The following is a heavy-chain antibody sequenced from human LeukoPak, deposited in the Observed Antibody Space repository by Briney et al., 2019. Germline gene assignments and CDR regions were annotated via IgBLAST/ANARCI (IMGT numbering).Heavy chain of an antibody. D-gene: IGHD3-22*01. V-gene: IGHV1-69*05. Sequence: GASVKVSCKASGGTFSSYAISWVRQAPGQGLEWMGGIIPIFGTANYAQKFQGRVTITTDESTSTAYMELSSLRSEDTAVYYCASYGDYDSSGSKDDYYYYGMDVWGQGTTVTVSS. CDR1: GGTFSSYA. CDR3: ASYGDYDSSGSKDDYYYYGMDV. CDR2: IIPIFGTA. J-gene: IGHJ6*02.